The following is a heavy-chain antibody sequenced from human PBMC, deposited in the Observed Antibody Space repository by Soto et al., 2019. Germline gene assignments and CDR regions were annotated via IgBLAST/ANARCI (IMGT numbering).Heavy chain of an antibody. CDR1: GGTFSSYA. Sequence: SVKVSCKASGGTFSSYAISWVRQAPGQGLEWMGGIIPIFGTANYAQKFQGGVTITADKSTSTAYMELSSLRSEDTAVYYCARPYSGYDYRYYYGMDVWGQGTTVTVSS. CDR2: IIPIFGTA. D-gene: IGHD5-12*01. V-gene: IGHV1-69*06. CDR3: ARPYSGYDYRYYYGMDV. J-gene: IGHJ6*02.